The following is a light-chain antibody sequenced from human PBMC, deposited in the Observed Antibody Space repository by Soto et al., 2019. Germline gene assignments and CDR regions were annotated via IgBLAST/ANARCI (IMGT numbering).Light chain of an antibody. V-gene: IGLV2-14*03. J-gene: IGLJ2*01. Sequence: QSALTQPASVSGSPGQTITISCTGTSSDIAGYNYVSWYQQSPGKAPKLLIYDVTNRPSGVSDRFSGSKSGNTASLSISGLQAEDEAEYFCGSYSATSSLLVFGGGTKVTVL. CDR2: DVT. CDR1: SSDIAGYNY. CDR3: GSYSATSSLLV.